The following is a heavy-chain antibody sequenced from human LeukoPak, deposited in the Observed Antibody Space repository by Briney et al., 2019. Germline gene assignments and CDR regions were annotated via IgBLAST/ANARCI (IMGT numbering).Heavy chain of an antibody. Sequence: ASVKVSCKASGYTFTSYDINWVRQATGQGLEWMGWMNPNSGNTGYAQKFQGRVTMTRNTSISTAYMELSSLRSEDTAVYYCARDRPYYYDSSGYSKGAYYYYYMDVWGKGTTVTVSS. V-gene: IGHV1-8*01. D-gene: IGHD3-22*01. CDR3: ARDRPYYYDSSGYSKGAYYYYYMDV. CDR2: MNPNSGNT. J-gene: IGHJ6*03. CDR1: GYTFTSYD.